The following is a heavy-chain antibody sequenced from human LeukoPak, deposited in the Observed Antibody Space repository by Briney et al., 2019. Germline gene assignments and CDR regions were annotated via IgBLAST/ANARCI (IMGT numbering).Heavy chain of an antibody. CDR3: AKDPALIEDV. CDR2: ISSSSSTI. V-gene: IGHV3-48*01. Sequence: GGSLRLSCAASGFTFSSYSMNWVRQAPGKGLEWVSYISSSSSTIYYADSVKGRFTISRDNSKNTLYLQMNSLRAEDTAVYYCAKDPALIEDVWGQGTTVTVSS. CDR1: GFTFSSYS. J-gene: IGHJ6*02.